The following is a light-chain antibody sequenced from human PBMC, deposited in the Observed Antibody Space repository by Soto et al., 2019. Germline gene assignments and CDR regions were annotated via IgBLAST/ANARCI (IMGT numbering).Light chain of an antibody. CDR3: QQRSNWPPIT. CDR2: GAS. CDR1: QSVSSS. V-gene: IGKV3-11*01. Sequence: EIVLTQSPGTLSLSQGERATLSCRASQSVSSSLAWYQQKPGQAPRLLIYGASTRATGIPARFSGSGSGTEFTLTISSLEPEDFAVYYCQQRSNWPPITSGQRTRLEI. J-gene: IGKJ5*01.